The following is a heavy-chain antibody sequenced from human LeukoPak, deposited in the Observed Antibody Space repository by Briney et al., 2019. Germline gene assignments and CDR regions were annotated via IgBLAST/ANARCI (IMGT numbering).Heavy chain of an antibody. Sequence: PGGSLRLSCAASGFTFSNYWMHWVRQARGKGLVWVSRISSDESSTTYADSVKGRFTISRDNAKNTLYLKMNTLRAEDTAIYFCARGGFTGTSCPYFDYWGQGTLVTVSS. V-gene: IGHV3-74*01. J-gene: IGHJ4*02. D-gene: IGHD2-2*01. CDR3: ARGGFTGTSCPYFDY. CDR2: ISSDESST. CDR1: GFTFSNYW.